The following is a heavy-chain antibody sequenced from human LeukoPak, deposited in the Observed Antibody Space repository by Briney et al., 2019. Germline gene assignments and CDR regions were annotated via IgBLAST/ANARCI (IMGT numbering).Heavy chain of an antibody. CDR1: GGTFSSYA. D-gene: IGHD2-2*02. CDR2: IIPIFGTA. Sequence: SVKVSCKASGGTFSSYAISWVRQAPGQGLEWMGRIIPIFGTANYAQKFQGRVTITTDESTSTAYMELSSLKSEDTAVYYCARRDGYCSSTSCYMSSESFDYWGQGTLVTVSS. V-gene: IGHV1-69*05. CDR3: ARRDGYCSSTSCYMSSESFDY. J-gene: IGHJ4*02.